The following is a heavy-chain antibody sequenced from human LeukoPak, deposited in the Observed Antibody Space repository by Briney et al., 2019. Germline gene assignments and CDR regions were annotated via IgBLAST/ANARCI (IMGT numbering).Heavy chain of an antibody. CDR2: ISGSGGST. Sequence: ETLSLTCTVSGGSVSSGSYYWSWVRQAPGKGLEWGSAISGSGGSTYYADSVKGRFTISRDNSKNTLYLQMNSLRAEDTAVYYCAKDLRGPLPVLWSIAAAGISGGIDYWGQGTLVTVSS. V-gene: IGHV3-23*01. CDR1: GGSVSSGSYY. J-gene: IGHJ4*02. CDR3: AKDLRGPLPVLWSIAAAGISGGIDY. D-gene: IGHD6-13*01.